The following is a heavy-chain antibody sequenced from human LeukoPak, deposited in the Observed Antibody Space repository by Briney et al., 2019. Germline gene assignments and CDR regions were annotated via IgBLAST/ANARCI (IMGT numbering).Heavy chain of an antibody. CDR3: ARDPYYGSGTPRYYYGMDV. V-gene: IGHV4-34*01. D-gene: IGHD3-10*01. CDR1: GGSFSGYY. Sequence: SETLSLTCAVYGGSFSGYYWSWIRQPPGKGLEWIGEINHSGSTNYNPSLKSRVTISVDTSKNQFSLKLSSVTAADTAVYYCARDPYYGSGTPRYYYGMDVWGQGTTVTVSS. CDR2: INHSGST. J-gene: IGHJ6*02.